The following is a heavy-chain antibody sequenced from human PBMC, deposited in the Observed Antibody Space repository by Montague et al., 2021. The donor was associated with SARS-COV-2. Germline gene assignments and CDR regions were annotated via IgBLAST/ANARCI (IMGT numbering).Heavy chain of an antibody. D-gene: IGHD3-10*01. CDR3: ARGQITMVRGVPQRAFDI. Sequence: SETLSLTCAVSGGSISSSNWCCMVRQPPGKRLEWIGDFYHSGSTNYNSPLKRRVTISVDKSKNLFSLKLSSVTAADTAVYYCARGQITMVRGVPQRAFDIWGQGTMVTVSS. V-gene: IGHV4-4*02. CDR2: FYHSGST. J-gene: IGHJ3*02. CDR1: GGSISSSNW.